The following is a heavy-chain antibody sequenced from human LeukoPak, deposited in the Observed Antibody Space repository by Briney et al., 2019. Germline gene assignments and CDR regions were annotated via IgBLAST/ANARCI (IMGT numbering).Heavy chain of an antibody. D-gene: IGHD3-10*01. CDR3: ARRYGQTYYYGR. V-gene: IGHV4-39*07. Sequence: SETLSLTCTVSGGSISSSSYYWGWIRQPPGKGLEWIGEIYHSGSTNYNPSLKSRVTISVDKSKNQFSLKLSSVTAADTAVYYCARRYGQTYYYGRWGQGTLVTVSS. CDR2: IYHSGST. J-gene: IGHJ4*02. CDR1: GGSISSSSYY.